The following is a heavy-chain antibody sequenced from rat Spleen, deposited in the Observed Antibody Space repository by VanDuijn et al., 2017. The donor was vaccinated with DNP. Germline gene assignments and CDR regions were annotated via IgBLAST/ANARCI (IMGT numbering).Heavy chain of an antibody. J-gene: IGHJ2*01. Sequence: QVQLKESGPGLVQPSQTLSLTCTVSGFSLTSYHVHWVRQPPGKGLEWMGVVWSNGDTSYSSVLKSRLSISRDTSKSQVLLTMNGLQTEDTATYYCTRGDYSYWGQGAMVTVSS. V-gene: IGHV2-32*01. CDR1: GFSLTSYH. D-gene: IGHD1-7*01. CDR3: TRGDYSY. CDR2: VWSNGDT.